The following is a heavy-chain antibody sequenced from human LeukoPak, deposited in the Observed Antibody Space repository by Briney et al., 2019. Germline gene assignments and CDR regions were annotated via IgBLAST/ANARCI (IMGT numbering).Heavy chain of an antibody. V-gene: IGHV3-23*01. Sequence: TXXXSAMXGXRQAPGKGLEGVSAISGGGLRTYYAASVKGRFTISRDNSNNTLHLQMNTLKAEDTAIYFCARGMTIFGGFDSWGQGALVTVSS. CDR1: TXXXSA. CDR3: ARGMTIFGGFDS. J-gene: IGHJ4*02. D-gene: IGHD3-3*01. CDR2: ISGGGLRT.